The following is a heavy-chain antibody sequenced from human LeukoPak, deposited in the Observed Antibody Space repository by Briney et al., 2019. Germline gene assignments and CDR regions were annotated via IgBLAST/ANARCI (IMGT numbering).Heavy chain of an antibody. Sequence: GGSLRLSCAASGFTFSSYSMNWVRQAPGKGLEWVSSISSSSSYIYYADSVKGRFTISRDNAKNSLYLQMNSLRAEDTAVYYCARAGLDDYYGSVSYLLLGYYYYYGMDVWGQGTTVTVSS. CDR2: ISSSSSYI. J-gene: IGHJ6*02. D-gene: IGHD3-10*01. CDR3: ARAGLDDYYGSVSYLLLGYYYYYGMDV. CDR1: GFTFSSYS. V-gene: IGHV3-21*01.